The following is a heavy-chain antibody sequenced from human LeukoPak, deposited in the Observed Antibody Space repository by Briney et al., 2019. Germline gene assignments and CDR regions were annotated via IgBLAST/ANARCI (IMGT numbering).Heavy chain of an antibody. D-gene: IGHD3-9*01. CDR3: ARLKSRLAAIDI. Sequence: SETLSLTCTVSGYSISSGYYWGWIRQPPGKGLEWIGIIYHSGSTYYSPSLKSRATISVDTSKNQFSLKMRSVSAADTAVYYCARLKSRLAAIDIWGQGTMVTVSS. J-gene: IGHJ3*02. CDR1: GYSISSGYY. V-gene: IGHV4-38-2*02. CDR2: IYHSGST.